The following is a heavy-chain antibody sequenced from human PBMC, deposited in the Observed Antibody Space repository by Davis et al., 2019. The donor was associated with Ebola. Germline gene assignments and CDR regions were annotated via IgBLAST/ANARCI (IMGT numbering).Heavy chain of an antibody. D-gene: IGHD3-10*01. CDR2: MNPNSANT. V-gene: IGHV1-8*01. Sequence: ASVKVSCKASGYTFTSYDINWVRQATGQGPEWMGWMNPNSANTGYARKFQGRVTMTTDTSTSTAYMELRSLRSDDTAVYYCARDGIGSGSYYYYGMDVWGQGTTVTVSS. CDR3: ARDGIGSGSYYYYGMDV. CDR1: GYTFTSYD. J-gene: IGHJ6*02.